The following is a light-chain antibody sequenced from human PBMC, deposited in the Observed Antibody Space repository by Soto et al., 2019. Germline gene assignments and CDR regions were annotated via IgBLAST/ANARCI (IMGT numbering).Light chain of an antibody. CDR2: AAS. CDR1: QGISSW. Sequence: DIQMTPSPSSVSASVGDRVTITCRASQGISSWLAWYQQKPGKAPNLLIYAASSLQSGVPSRFSGSGSGTDVTLTIISLQPEASATYWCQQANRFPLTCGGGTRVEIK. CDR3: QQANRFPLT. J-gene: IGKJ4*01. V-gene: IGKV1-12*01.